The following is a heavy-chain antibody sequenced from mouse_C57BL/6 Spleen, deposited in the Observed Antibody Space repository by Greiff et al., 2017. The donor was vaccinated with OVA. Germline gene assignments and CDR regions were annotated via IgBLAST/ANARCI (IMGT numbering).Heavy chain of an antibody. Sequence: QVQLKESGAELVKPGASVKLSCKASGYTFTSYWMHWVKQRPGQGLEWIGMIHPNRGSTNYNEKFKSKATLTVDKSSSTAYMQLSSLTSEDSAVYYCARRAHPYFDYWGQGTTLTVSS. J-gene: IGHJ2*01. CDR1: GYTFTSYW. V-gene: IGHV1-64*01. D-gene: IGHD3-3*01. CDR3: ARRAHPYFDY. CDR2: IHPNRGST.